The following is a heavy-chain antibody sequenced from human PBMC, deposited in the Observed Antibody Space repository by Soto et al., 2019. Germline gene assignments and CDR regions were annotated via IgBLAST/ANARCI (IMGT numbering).Heavy chain of an antibody. D-gene: IGHD2-15*01. V-gene: IGHV5-51*01. CDR1: GYSFSNYW. CDR3: ARYCGGGSCYRGYYSMDV. CDR2: IYPGDSDT. Sequence: PGESLKISCKGSGYSFSNYWIAWVRQMPGEGLEWMGIIYPGDSDTKFSPSFQGQVTISADKSISTAYLQWSSLKASDTAIYYCARYCGGGSCYRGYYSMDVWGQGTTVTVSS. J-gene: IGHJ6*02.